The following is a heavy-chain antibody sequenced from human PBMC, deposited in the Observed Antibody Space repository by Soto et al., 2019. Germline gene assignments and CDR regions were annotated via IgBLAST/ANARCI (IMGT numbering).Heavy chain of an antibody. CDR2: ISYDGSNK. D-gene: IGHD5-18*01. V-gene: IGHV3-30-3*01. J-gene: IGHJ4*02. CDR1: GFTFSSYA. CDR3: ARERQIQLWTNFDY. Sequence: LRLSCAASGFTFSSYAMHWVRQAPGKGLEWVAVISYDGSNKYYADSVKGRFTISRDNSKNTLYLQMNSLRAEDTAVYYCARERQIQLWTNFDYWGQGTLVTVSS.